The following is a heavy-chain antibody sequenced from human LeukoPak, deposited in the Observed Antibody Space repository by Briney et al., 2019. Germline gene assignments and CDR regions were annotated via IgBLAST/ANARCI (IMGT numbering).Heavy chain of an antibody. CDR3: ARDEYSSSSGFDP. V-gene: IGHV3-33*01. Sequence: GGSLRLSCAASGFTFSSYGMHWVRQAPGKGLEWVAVIWYDGSNKYYADSVKGRFTISRDNSKNTLYLQMNSLRAEDTAVYYCARDEYSSSSGFDPWGQGTLVTVSS. J-gene: IGHJ5*02. D-gene: IGHD6-6*01. CDR1: GFTFSSYG. CDR2: IWYDGSNK.